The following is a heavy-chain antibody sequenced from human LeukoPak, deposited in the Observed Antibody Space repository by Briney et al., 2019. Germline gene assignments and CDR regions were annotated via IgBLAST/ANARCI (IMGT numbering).Heavy chain of an antibody. D-gene: IGHD4-17*01. V-gene: IGHV3-48*01. J-gene: IGHJ5*02. CDR1: GFTFSSSS. Sequence: GGSLRLSCAASGFTFSSSSMNWVRQAPEKGLEWVSYISTSGGTIYYADSVKGRFTISRDNAKNSLYLQMDSLRAEDTAVYYCTRRPAPDYDEGWFDPWGQGTLVTVSS. CDR3: TRRPAPDYDEGWFDP. CDR2: ISTSGGTI.